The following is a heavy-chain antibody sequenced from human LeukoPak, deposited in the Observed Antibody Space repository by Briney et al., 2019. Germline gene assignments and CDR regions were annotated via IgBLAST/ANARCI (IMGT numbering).Heavy chain of an antibody. CDR2: ISSSSSYI. J-gene: IGHJ3*02. CDR3: ARDLQRTLPDAFDI. Sequence: GGSLRLSCAASGFTFSSYSMNWVRQAPGKGLEWVSSISSSSSYIYYADSVKGRFTISRDNAKNSLYLQMNSLRAEDTAVYYCARDLQRTLPDAFDIWGQGTMVTVSS. V-gene: IGHV3-21*01. CDR1: GFTFSSYS.